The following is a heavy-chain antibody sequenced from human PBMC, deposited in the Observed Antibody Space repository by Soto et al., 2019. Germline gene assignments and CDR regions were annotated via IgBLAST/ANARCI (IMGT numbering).Heavy chain of an antibody. V-gene: IGHV3-23*01. CDR1: GFTFSTYA. CDR2: ISANGQGI. CDR3: AKDRNYPRDQFHY. J-gene: IGHJ4*02. D-gene: IGHD1-7*01. Sequence: GGSLRLSCAASGFTFSTYALSWVRQAPGKGLEWVSAISANGQGIYYADSVRGRFTISRDNSKNTIFLHMDSLRAEDTAVYYCAKDRNYPRDQFHYWGQGTLVTV.